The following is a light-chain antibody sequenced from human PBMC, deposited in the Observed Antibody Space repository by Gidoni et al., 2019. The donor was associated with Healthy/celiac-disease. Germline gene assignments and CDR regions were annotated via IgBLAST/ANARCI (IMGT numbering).Light chain of an antibody. CDR3: AAWDDSLNGSNWV. CDR1: SSNIGSNT. V-gene: IGLV1-44*01. Sequence: QSVLTPPPSASGTPGQRVTISCSGSSSNIGSNTVNWYQQLPGTAPKLLIYSNNQRPSGVPDRFSGSKSGTSASLAISGLQSEDEADYYCAAWDDSLNGSNWVFGGGTKLTVL. J-gene: IGLJ3*02. CDR2: SNN.